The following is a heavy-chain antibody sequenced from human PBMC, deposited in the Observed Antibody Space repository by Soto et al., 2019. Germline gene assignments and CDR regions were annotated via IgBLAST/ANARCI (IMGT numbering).Heavy chain of an antibody. CDR2: INSDGSST. CDR3: ARDLYSQRGSHDYGGTHYWGVFDY. J-gene: IGHJ4*02. D-gene: IGHD4-17*01. V-gene: IGHV3-74*01. CDR1: GFTFSSYW. Sequence: GGSLRLSCAASGFTFSSYWMHWVRQAPGKGLVWVSRINSDGSSTSYADSVKGRFTISRDNAKNTLYRQMNSLRAEDTAVYYCARDLYSQRGSHDYGGTHYWGVFDYWGQGTLVTVSS.